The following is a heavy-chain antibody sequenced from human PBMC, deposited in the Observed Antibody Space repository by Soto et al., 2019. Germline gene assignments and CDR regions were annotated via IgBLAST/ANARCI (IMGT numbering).Heavy chain of an antibody. D-gene: IGHD4-4*01. CDR1: GGSISSYY. CDR2: IYYSGST. Sequence: SETLSLTCTVSGGSISSYYWSWIRQPPGKGLEWIGYIYYSGSTNYNPSLKSRVTISVDTSKNQFSLKLSSVTAADTAVYYCARAPETDYSNYDVWPGNRGYYYGMDVWGQGTTVTVSS. CDR3: ARAPETDYSNYDVWPGNRGYYYGMDV. J-gene: IGHJ6*02. V-gene: IGHV4-59*01.